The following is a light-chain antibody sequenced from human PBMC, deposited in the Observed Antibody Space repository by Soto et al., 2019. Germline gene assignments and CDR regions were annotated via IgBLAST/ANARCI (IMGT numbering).Light chain of an antibody. CDR3: QQCHDWPLT. Sequence: EIVMTQSPATLSVSPGERATLSCRASQSISCELAWYQQRPGQPPRLLIYGVSTRATGVPDRFSGSGSGSDFTLTISGLQSEDFAVYYCQQCHDWPLTFGQGTRLDI. V-gene: IGKV3-15*01. CDR2: GVS. CDR1: QSISCE. J-gene: IGKJ2*01.